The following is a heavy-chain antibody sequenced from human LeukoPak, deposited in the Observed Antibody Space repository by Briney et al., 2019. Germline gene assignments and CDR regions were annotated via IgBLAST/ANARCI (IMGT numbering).Heavy chain of an antibody. J-gene: IGHJ4*02. D-gene: IGHD2-2*01. CDR2: IYPGDSDT. Sequence: GESLKISCKGSGYSFTSYWIGWVRQMPGKGLEWMGIIYPGDSDTRYSPSFQGQVTISADKSISTAYLQWSSPKASDTAMYYCARSKDIVVVPAAYEFDYWGQGTLVTVSS. V-gene: IGHV5-51*01. CDR3: ARSKDIVVVPAAYEFDY. CDR1: GYSFTSYW.